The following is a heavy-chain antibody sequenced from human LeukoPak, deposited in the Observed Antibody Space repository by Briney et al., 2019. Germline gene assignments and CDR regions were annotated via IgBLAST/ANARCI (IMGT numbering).Heavy chain of an antibody. D-gene: IGHD3-9*01. CDR3: ARASLNYDILTGYFPSRYYYGMDV. CDR2: ISSSSSYT. J-gene: IGHJ6*04. CDR1: GFTFGDYY. V-gene: IGHV3-11*06. Sequence: GGSLRLSCAASGFTFGDYYMSWVRQAPGKGLEWVSYISSSSSYTTYADSVKGRFTISRDNAKNSLYLQMNSLRAEDTAVYYCARASLNYDILTGYFPSRYYYGMDVWGKGTTVTVSS.